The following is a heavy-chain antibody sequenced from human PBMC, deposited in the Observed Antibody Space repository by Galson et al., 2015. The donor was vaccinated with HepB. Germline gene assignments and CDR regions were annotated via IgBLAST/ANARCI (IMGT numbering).Heavy chain of an antibody. D-gene: IGHD6-13*01. V-gene: IGHV3-23*01. CDR1: GFTLSSYA. CDR3: AKLKSGIAAAFQDY. J-gene: IGHJ4*02. Sequence: SLRLSCAASGFTLSSYAMSWVRQAPGKGLEWVSAISGSGGSTYYADSVKGRFTISRDNSKNTLYLQMNSLRAEDTAVYYCAKLKSGIAAAFQDYWGQGTLVTVSS. CDR2: ISGSGGST.